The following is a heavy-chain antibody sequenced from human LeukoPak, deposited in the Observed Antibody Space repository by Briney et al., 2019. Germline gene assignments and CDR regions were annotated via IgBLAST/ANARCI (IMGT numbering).Heavy chain of an antibody. Sequence: SETLSLTCAVYGGSFSGYYWSWIRQPPGKGLEWIGEINHSRSTNYNPSLKSRVTISVDTSKNQFSLKLSSVTAADTAVYYCARGYSYGLFDYWGQGTLVTVSS. CDR3: ARGYSYGLFDY. CDR2: INHSRST. J-gene: IGHJ4*02. V-gene: IGHV4-34*01. D-gene: IGHD5-18*01. CDR1: GGSFSGYY.